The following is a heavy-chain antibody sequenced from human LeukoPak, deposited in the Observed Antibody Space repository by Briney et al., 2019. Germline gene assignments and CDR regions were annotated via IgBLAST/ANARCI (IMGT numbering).Heavy chain of an antibody. J-gene: IGHJ2*01. CDR1: GFTVSGNY. CDR2: TYSGGST. D-gene: IGHD2-2*01. V-gene: IGHV3-53*05. Sequence: GGSLRLSCAASGFTVSGNYVNWVRQAPGKGLEWVSVTYSGGSTYYADSVKGRFTISRDNSKNTLYLQMNSLRAEDTAVYYCARGLVLLGYCSSTSCPGFDLWGRGTLVTVSS. CDR3: ARGLVLLGYCSSTSCPGFDL.